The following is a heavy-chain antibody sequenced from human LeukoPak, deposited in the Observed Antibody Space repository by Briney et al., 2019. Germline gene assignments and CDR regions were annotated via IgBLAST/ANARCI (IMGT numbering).Heavy chain of an antibody. CDR3: AREGIGRWLQFCDY. V-gene: IGHV4-4*07. D-gene: IGHD5-24*01. CDR1: GGSISSYY. Sequence: PPETLSLTCAVSGGSISSYYWSWIRQPAGKGLEWIGRIYTSGSTNYNPSLKSRVTMSVDTSKNQFSLKLSSVTAADTAVYYCAREGIGRWLQFCDYWGQGTLVTVSS. J-gene: IGHJ4*02. CDR2: IYTSGST.